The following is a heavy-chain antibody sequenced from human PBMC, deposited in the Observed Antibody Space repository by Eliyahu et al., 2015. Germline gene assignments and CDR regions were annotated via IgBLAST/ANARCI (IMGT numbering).Heavy chain of an antibody. Sequence: QVQLQQWGAGLLKPSETLSLXCAVYGGSFSGYYWSWIRXPPGKGXEWIGEINHSGSTNYNPSLKSRVTISVDTSKNQFSLKLSSVTAADTAVYYCARVQYPYYYYYYMDVWGKGTTVTVSS. CDR3: ARVQYPYYYYYYMDV. CDR2: INHSGST. CDR1: GGSFSGYY. V-gene: IGHV4-34*01. J-gene: IGHJ6*03. D-gene: IGHD4-11*01.